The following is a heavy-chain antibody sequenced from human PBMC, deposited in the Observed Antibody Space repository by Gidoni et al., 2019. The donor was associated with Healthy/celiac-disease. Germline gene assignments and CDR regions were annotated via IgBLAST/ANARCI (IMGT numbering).Heavy chain of an antibody. CDR2: ISGSGGST. V-gene: IGHV3-23*01. Sequence: EVQLLESGGGLVQPGGSLRLSCAASGFTFSSYAMSWVRQAPGKGLEWVSAISGSGGSTYYADSVKGRFTISRDNSKNTLYLQMNSLRAEDTAVYYCAKDSGSSGWPMGGAFDIWGQGTMVTVSS. D-gene: IGHD6-19*01. CDR3: AKDSGSSGWPMGGAFDI. J-gene: IGHJ3*02. CDR1: GFTFSSYA.